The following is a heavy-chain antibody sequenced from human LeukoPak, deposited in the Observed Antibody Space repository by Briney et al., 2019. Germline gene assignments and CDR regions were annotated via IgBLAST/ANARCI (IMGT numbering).Heavy chain of an antibody. J-gene: IGHJ5*02. CDR3: ARDRPRVVVRNNWLDP. Sequence: ASVKVSCKASGYTFTSYAMNWVRQAPGQGLEWMGWINTNTGNPTYAQGFTGRFVFSLDTSVSTAYLQISSLKAEDTAVYYCARDRPRVVVRNNWLDPWGQGTLVTVSS. V-gene: IGHV7-4-1*02. CDR2: INTNTGNP. D-gene: IGHD3-22*01. CDR1: GYTFTSYA.